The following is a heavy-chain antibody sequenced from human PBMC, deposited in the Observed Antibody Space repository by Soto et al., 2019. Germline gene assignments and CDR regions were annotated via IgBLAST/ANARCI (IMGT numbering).Heavy chain of an antibody. CDR2: ISYDGSNK. V-gene: IGHV3-30*18. J-gene: IGHJ4*02. D-gene: IGHD2-15*01. CDR3: AKALHPSGGMFH. Sequence: QVQLVESGGGVVQPGRSLRLSCAASGFTFSSYGMHGVRQAPGKGLEWVAVISYDGSNKYYADSVKGRFTISRDNSKNTLYLQMNSLRAEDTAVYYCAKALHPSGGMFHWGQGTLVTVSS. CDR1: GFTFSSYG.